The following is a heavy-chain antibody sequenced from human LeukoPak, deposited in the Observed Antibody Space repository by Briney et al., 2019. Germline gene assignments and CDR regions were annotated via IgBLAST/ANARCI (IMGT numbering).Heavy chain of an antibody. D-gene: IGHD2-15*01. Sequence: ASVKVSCKASGYTFTGYYMHWVRQAPGQGLEWMGWINPNSGGTNYAQKFQGWVTMTRDTSISTAYMELSRLRSDDTAVYYCARDFDIVVVVAATGSGAFDIWGQGTMVTVSS. CDR3: ARDFDIVVVVAATGSGAFDI. CDR2: INPNSGGT. V-gene: IGHV1-2*04. CDR1: GYTFTGYY. J-gene: IGHJ3*02.